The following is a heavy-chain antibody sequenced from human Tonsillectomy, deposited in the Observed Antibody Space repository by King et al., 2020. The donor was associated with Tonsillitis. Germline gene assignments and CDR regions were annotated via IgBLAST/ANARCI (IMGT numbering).Heavy chain of an antibody. Sequence: VQLVESGGGVVQPGRSLRLSCAASGFTFSSYGMHWVRQAPGKGLEWVAVISYDGSNKYYADSVKGRFTISRDNSKNTLYLQMNSLRAEDTAVYYCAKDLWELTPLYAFDIWGQGTMVTVSS. J-gene: IGHJ3*02. V-gene: IGHV3-30*18. CDR2: ISYDGSNK. CDR1: GFTFSSYG. D-gene: IGHD1-26*01. CDR3: AKDLWELTPLYAFDI.